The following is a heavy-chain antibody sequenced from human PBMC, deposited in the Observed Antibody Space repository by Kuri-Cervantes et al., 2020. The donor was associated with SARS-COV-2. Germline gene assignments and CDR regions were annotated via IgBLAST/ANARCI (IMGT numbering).Heavy chain of an antibody. D-gene: IGHD4-17*01. CDR1: GYSFSTNW. CDR3: ARRAYGEQVDYYYMDV. V-gene: IGHV5-51*01. CDR2: IYPGDSDT. J-gene: IGHJ6*03. Sequence: GESLKISCKGSGYSFSTNWIAWVRQMPGKGLEWMGVIYPGDSDTRYSPSFQGQVIISADKSINTALLQWSSLKASDTAMYYCARRAYGEQVDYYYMDVWGKGTTVTVSS.